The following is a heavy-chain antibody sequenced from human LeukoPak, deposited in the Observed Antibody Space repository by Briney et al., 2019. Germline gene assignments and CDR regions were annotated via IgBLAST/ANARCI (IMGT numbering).Heavy chain of an antibody. CDR1: GFTSPTYG. V-gene: IGHV3-23*01. CDR3: AKDLGQSNSWYFFDN. J-gene: IGHJ4*02. D-gene: IGHD6-6*01. Sequence: QSGGSLTLSCVASGFTSPTYGMSWVRQAPGKGLEWLSSISASGVSTYYADSVKGQFTVARDISKNTLFLRMNSLRGEDTALYYCAKDLGQSNSWYFFDNWGQGVLVTVSS. CDR2: ISASGVST.